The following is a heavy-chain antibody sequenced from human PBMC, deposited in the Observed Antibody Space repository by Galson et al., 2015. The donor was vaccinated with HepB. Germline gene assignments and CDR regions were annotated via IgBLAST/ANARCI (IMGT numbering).Heavy chain of an antibody. J-gene: IGHJ6*02. Sequence: SLRLSCAASGFTFSSYAMHWVRQAPGKGLEWVAVISYDGSNKYYADSVKGRFTISRDNSKNTLYLQMNSLRAEDTAVYYCARDGVLRYFDWLEWYYYGMDVWGQGTTVTVSS. CDR2: ISYDGSNK. CDR3: ARDGVLRYFDWLEWYYYGMDV. V-gene: IGHV3-30-3*01. D-gene: IGHD3-9*01. CDR1: GFTFSSYA.